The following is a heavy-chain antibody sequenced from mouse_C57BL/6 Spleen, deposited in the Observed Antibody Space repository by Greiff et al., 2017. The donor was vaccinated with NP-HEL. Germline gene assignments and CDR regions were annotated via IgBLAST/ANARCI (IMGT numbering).Heavy chain of an antibody. Sequence: VQLKESGGGLVQSGRSLRLSCATSGFTFSDFYMEWVRQAPGKGLEWIAASRNKANDYTTEYSASVKGRFIVSRDTSQSILYLQMNALRAEDTAIYYCARDAGLRGFDYWGQGTTLTVSS. CDR2: SRNKANDYTT. V-gene: IGHV7-1*01. CDR1: GFTFSDFY. CDR3: ARDAGLRGFDY. J-gene: IGHJ2*01. D-gene: IGHD1-1*01.